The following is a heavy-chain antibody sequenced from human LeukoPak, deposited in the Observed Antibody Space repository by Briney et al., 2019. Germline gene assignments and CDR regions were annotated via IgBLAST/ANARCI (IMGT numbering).Heavy chain of an antibody. J-gene: IGHJ1*01. V-gene: IGHV1-2*02. Sequence: GASVKVSCKASGYSLSDNYLHWVRQAPGQRLEWMAWINPRNGETKFAPNFQGRVTMTRDTSITTAYMELGRLRPDDTAVYYCARSQFRTTNSGAWGFQPWGQGTLVTVSS. CDR2: INPRNGET. D-gene: IGHD3-16*01. CDR3: ARSQFRTTNSGAWGFQP. CDR1: GYSLSDNY.